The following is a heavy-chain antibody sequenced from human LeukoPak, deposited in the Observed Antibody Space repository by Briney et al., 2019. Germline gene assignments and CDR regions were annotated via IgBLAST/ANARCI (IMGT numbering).Heavy chain of an antibody. V-gene: IGHV4-4*07. Sequence: PSDTLSLTCTVSGGSISSYYWSWIRQPAGKGLEWIGRIHSSGSTNYNPSLKSRVTMSADTSKNQFSLNLSSVTAADTAVYYCARGRAAAPGQFYFDFWGQGILVTVSA. CDR1: GGSISSYY. J-gene: IGHJ4*02. CDR3: ARGRAAAPGQFYFDF. CDR2: IHSSGST. D-gene: IGHD6-13*01.